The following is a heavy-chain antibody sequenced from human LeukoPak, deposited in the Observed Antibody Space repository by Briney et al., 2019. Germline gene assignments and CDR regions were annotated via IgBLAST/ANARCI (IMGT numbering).Heavy chain of an antibody. CDR3: ARLSDFSDSSGYPYYLDF. CDR2: INPHRGDR. CDR1: GYIFTGYF. Sequence: ASAKVFCKVSGYIFTGYFLHWVRRAPGQGLEWKGGINPHRGDRNYAQKFQGRVTMTRDTSISTASMELTRLRSADTAVYYCARLSDFSDSSGYPYYLDFWGQGTLVTVSS. J-gene: IGHJ4*02. D-gene: IGHD3-22*01. V-gene: IGHV1-2*02.